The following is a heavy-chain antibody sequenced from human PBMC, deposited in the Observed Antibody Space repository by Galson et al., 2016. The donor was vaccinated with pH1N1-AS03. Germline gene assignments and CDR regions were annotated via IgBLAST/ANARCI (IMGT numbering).Heavy chain of an antibody. V-gene: IGHV5-51*01. J-gene: IGHJ4*02. CDR2: IYPGDSDT. Sequence: QSGAEVKKPGESLEISCKGSGYSFARYWIGWVRQMPGKGLEWMGVIYPGDSDTRYSPSFQGLVTISVDKTFNTAYLQWGSLEASDTAMYYCARDAGTDYFDHWGQGTLVTVPS. CDR3: ARDAGTDYFDH. D-gene: IGHD6-13*01. CDR1: GYSFARYW.